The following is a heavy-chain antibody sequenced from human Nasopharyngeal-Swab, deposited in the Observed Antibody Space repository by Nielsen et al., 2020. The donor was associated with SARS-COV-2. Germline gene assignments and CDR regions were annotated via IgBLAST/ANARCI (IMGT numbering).Heavy chain of an antibody. CDR3: ARGRARITMVRGVKQQHFDY. D-gene: IGHD3-10*01. J-gene: IGHJ4*02. CDR2: IYYSGST. Sequence: WIRQPPGKGLEWIGYIYYSGSTNYNPSLKSRVTISVDTSKNQFSLKLSSVTAADTAVYYCARGRARITMVRGVKQQHFDYWGQGTLVTVSS. V-gene: IGHV4-59*01.